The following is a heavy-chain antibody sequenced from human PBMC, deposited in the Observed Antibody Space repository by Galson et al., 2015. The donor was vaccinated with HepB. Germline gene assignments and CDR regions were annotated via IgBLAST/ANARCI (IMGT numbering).Heavy chain of an antibody. CDR1: GYTFTSYA. CDR3: ARVCWGAVAGTGVAAFDI. CDR2: INAGNGNT. Sequence: SVKVSCKASGYTFTSYAMHWVRQAPGQRLEWMGWINAGNGNTKYSQKFQGRVTITRDTSASTAYMELSSLRSEDTAVYYCARVCWGAVAGTGVAAFDIWGQGTMVTVSS. J-gene: IGHJ3*02. D-gene: IGHD6-19*01. V-gene: IGHV1-3*01.